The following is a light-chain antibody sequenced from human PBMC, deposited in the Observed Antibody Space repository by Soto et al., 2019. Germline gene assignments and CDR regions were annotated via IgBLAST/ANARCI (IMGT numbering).Light chain of an antibody. CDR1: SGHSNYA. V-gene: IGLV4-69*01. Sequence: QLVLTQSPSASASLGASVKLTCTLSSGHSNYAIAWHQQQPEKGPRYLMTVNSGGSHIKGDGIPDRFSGSSSGAERYLFISRRQAEDEADYYCQTWGTGSAIVVCGGGTQLTVL. CDR3: QTWGTGSAIVV. CDR2: VNSGGSH. J-gene: IGLJ7*01.